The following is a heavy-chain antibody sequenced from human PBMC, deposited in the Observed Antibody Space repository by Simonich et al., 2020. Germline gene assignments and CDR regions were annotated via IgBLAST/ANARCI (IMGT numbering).Heavy chain of an antibody. V-gene: IGHV1-2*02. CDR2: INPNSVGT. CDR3: ARGPSWTGDDAFDI. J-gene: IGHJ3*02. D-gene: IGHD7-27*01. Sequence: QVQLVQSGAEVKKPGASVKVSCKASGYTFTGYYMHWVRQAPGQGLEWMGWINPNSVGTNYAQKFQGRVTMTRDTSISTAYMELSRLRSDDTAVYYCARGPSWTGDDAFDIWGQGTMVTVSS. CDR1: GYTFTGYY.